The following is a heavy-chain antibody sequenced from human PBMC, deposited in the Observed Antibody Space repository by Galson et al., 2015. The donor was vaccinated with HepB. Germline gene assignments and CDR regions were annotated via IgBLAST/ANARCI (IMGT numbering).Heavy chain of an antibody. CDR2: ISWNSGSI. J-gene: IGHJ4*02. CDR1: GFSFRNYA. CDR3: VREQRGTTLTTLDY. D-gene: IGHD4-17*01. Sequence: SLRLSCAASGFSFRNYAMHWVRQAPGKGLEWVSGISWNSGSINYVDSVRGRFTISRDNAKNALHLQMNTLRPEDTALYYCVREQRGTTLTTLDYWGQGTLVTVSS. V-gene: IGHV3-9*01.